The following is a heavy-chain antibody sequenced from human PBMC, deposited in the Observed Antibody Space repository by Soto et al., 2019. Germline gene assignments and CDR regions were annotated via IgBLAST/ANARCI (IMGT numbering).Heavy chain of an antibody. V-gene: IGHV3-23*01. CDR2: VSGSGGGT. CDR1: GFTFNSYS. Sequence: EVQLLESGGDLVQPGGSLRLSCAVSGFTFNSYSMSWVRQAPGKALEWVSGVSGSGGGTYYADSVKGRFTISRDNSKNGLYLQMNSLRAEDTAIYYCAKSGRYSGYDFPFDYCGQGTLVTVSS. CDR3: AKSGRYSGYDFPFDY. D-gene: IGHD5-12*01. J-gene: IGHJ4*02.